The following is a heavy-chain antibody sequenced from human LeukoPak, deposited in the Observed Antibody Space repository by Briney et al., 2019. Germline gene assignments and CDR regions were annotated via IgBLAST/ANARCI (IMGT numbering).Heavy chain of an antibody. CDR1: GFTFRSYA. D-gene: IGHD6-13*01. CDR2: ISWNRGSI. V-gene: IGHV3-9*01. J-gene: IGHJ4*02. CDR3: AKMASSPSPYYSYDY. Sequence: PGGSLRLSCAASGFTFRSYAMHWVREAPGKGLEWVSGISWNRGSIVYADSVKGGFTISRDNAKNSLYLQMTSLRAEDPALYYSAKMASSPSPYYSYDYWGQGTLVTASS.